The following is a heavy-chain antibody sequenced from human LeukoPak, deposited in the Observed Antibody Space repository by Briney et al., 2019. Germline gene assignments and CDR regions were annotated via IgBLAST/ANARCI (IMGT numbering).Heavy chain of an antibody. Sequence: GGSLRLSCAASGFTVRSKYMSWVRQAPGKGPEWVSVILTGDNTYYSDSVRGRFTISRDHSRNTLYLQMNNLRAGDTAVYYCATELRYVGGYFDYWGQGTLVTVSS. D-gene: IGHD3-9*01. CDR3: ATELRYVGGYFDY. J-gene: IGHJ4*02. V-gene: IGHV3-53*01. CDR1: GFTVRSKY. CDR2: ILTGDNT.